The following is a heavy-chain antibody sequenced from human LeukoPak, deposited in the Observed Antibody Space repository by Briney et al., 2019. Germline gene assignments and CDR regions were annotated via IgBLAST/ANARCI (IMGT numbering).Heavy chain of an antibody. Sequence: GGSLRLSCVASGFTFSSYSMNWVRQAPGKGLEWVSSISSSSSYIYYADSVKGRFTISRDNAKNSLYLQMNSLRAEDTAVYYCARDLIKGGYEYNWFDPWGQGTLVTVSS. J-gene: IGHJ5*02. D-gene: IGHD5-12*01. V-gene: IGHV3-21*01. CDR3: ARDLIKGGYEYNWFDP. CDR2: ISSSSSYI. CDR1: GFTFSSYS.